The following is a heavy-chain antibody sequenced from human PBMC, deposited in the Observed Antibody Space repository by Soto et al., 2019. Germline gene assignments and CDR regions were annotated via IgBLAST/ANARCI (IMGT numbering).Heavy chain of an antibody. CDR1: GGSISSSSYY. D-gene: IGHD4-17*01. CDR2: IYYSGST. V-gene: IGHV4-39*07. J-gene: IGHJ4*02. CDR3: ARGTTTVSPFFY. Sequence: PSETLSLTCTVSGGSISSSSYYWGWIRQPPGKGLEWIGSIYYSGSTNYNPSLKSRVTISVDTSKNQFSLKLSSVTAVDTAVYYCARGTTTVSPFFYWGQGTLVTVSS.